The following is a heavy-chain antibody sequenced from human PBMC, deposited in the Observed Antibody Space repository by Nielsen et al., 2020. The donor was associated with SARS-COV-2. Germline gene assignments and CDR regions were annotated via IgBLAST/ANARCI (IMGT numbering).Heavy chain of an antibody. Sequence: SETLSLTCTVSGGSISSYYWGWIRQPPGKGLEWIGSIYYSGSTYYNPSLKSRVTISVDTSKNQFSLKLSSVTAADTAVYYCARHKGSQILEWFLNWFDPWGQGTLVTVSS. D-gene: IGHD3-3*01. J-gene: IGHJ5*02. CDR3: ARHKGSQILEWFLNWFDP. V-gene: IGHV4-39*01. CDR1: GGSISSYY. CDR2: IYYSGST.